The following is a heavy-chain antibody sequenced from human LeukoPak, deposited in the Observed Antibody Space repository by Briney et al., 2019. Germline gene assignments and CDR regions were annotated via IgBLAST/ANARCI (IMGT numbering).Heavy chain of an antibody. D-gene: IGHD3-22*01. V-gene: IGHV4-34*01. J-gene: IGHJ3*02. CDR1: GGSFSGYY. Sequence: SETLSLTCAVYGGSFSGYYWSWIRQPPGKGLEWIGEINHSGSTNYNPSLKSRVTISVDTSKNQFSLKLSSVTAADTAVYYCASESNYYDSSGVDAFDIWGQGTMVTVSS. CDR3: ASESNYYDSSGVDAFDI. CDR2: INHSGST.